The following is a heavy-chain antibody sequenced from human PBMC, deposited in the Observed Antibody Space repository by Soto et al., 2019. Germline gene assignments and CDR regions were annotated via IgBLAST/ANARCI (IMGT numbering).Heavy chain of an antibody. J-gene: IGHJ6*02. CDR3: AREETAWPLAYGLDV. CDR1: GFTFSSYS. D-gene: IGHD2-21*02. Sequence: GGSLRLSCATSGFTFSSYSIHWVRQAPGKGLEWVSSIGTRSDVYYADSVKGRFTISRDNAKNSMALQMNSLRAEDTGVYYCAREETAWPLAYGLDVWGQGTTVTVSS. CDR2: IGTRSDV. V-gene: IGHV3-21*01.